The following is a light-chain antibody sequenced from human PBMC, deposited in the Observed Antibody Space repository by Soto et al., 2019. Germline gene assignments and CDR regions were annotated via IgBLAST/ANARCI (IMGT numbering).Light chain of an antibody. CDR1: SSDVGAYNY. CDR2: DVS. Sequence: QSALTQPASVSGSPGESITISCTGTSSDVGAYNYVSWYQQHPGKVPKVMIFDVSSRPSGVSHRFSGSKSGNTASLTISGLQTEDEADYYCSSYTTSRNVVFGGGTQLTVL. V-gene: IGLV2-14*03. J-gene: IGLJ2*01. CDR3: SSYTTSRNVV.